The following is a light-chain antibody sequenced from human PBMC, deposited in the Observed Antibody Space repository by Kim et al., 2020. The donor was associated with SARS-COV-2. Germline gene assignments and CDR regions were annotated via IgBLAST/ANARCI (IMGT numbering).Light chain of an antibody. CDR3: QTWGTGIFWV. J-gene: IGLJ3*02. V-gene: IGLV4-69*01. Sequence: QLVLTQSPSASASLGASVKLTCTLSSGHSSHAIAWHQQQPEKGPRDLMKLNSDGSHSKGDGIPDRFSGSSSGAERYLTISSLQSEDEADYYCQTWGTGIFWVFGGGTQLTVL. CDR2: LNSDGSH. CDR1: SGHSSHA.